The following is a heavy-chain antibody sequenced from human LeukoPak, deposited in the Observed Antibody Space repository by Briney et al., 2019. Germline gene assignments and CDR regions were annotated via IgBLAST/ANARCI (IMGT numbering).Heavy chain of an antibody. J-gene: IGHJ4*02. Sequence: GGSLRLSCAASGFTFSSYAMSWVRQAPGKGLEWVSAISGSGGSTYYADSVKGRFTISRDNSKNTLYLQMNSLRAEDTAVYYCAKDMGVVPAAILHYWGQGTLVTVSS. V-gene: IGHV3-23*01. CDR3: AKDMGVVPAAILHY. CDR2: ISGSGGST. CDR1: GFTFSSYA. D-gene: IGHD2-2*02.